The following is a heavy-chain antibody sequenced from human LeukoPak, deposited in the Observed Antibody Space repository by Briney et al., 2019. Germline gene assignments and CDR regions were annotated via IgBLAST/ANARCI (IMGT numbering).Heavy chain of an antibody. CDR1: GFSLSTSGVA. CDR2: IFWDDDK. Sequence: SGPTLVNPTQTLTLTCTFSGFSLSTSGVAVGWIRQPPGKALECLALIFWDDDKRYRPSLKSRLTITKDTYKNQVVLTMTNMDSLDTATYYCAHNRAALGLFDYWGQGTLVTVSS. J-gene: IGHJ4*02. CDR3: AHNRAALGLFDY. V-gene: IGHV2-5*02. D-gene: IGHD5-18*01.